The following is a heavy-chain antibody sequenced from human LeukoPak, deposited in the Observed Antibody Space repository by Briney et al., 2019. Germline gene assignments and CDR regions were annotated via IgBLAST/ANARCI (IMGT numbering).Heavy chain of an antibody. V-gene: IGHV3-23*01. Sequence: GGSLRLSCVGSGFTFGTYAMSWVRQAPGKGLEWVSSISGVGGSNSYYADSVKGRLTISRDNSKNTVYLQIDSLRADDTALYYCAKTAQPTRIAAAGYSDSWGQGALVTVSS. D-gene: IGHD6-13*01. J-gene: IGHJ4*02. CDR3: AKTAQPTRIAAAGYSDS. CDR2: ISGVGGSNS. CDR1: GFTFGTYA.